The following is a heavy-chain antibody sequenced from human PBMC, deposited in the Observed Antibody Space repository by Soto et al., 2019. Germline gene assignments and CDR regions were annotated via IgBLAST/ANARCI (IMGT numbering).Heavy chain of an antibody. CDR1: GFTFSNYG. Sequence: QTGGSLRLSCAASGFTFSNYGMHRVRQAPGKGLEWVAVMWYDGSDRNYADSVKGRFTISRDNSKNTLYLQMNSLRAEDTAFYYCARDLPRKTAAYYFDYWGQGTLVTVSS. CDR2: MWYDGSDR. CDR3: ARDLPRKTAAYYFDY. V-gene: IGHV3-33*01. D-gene: IGHD6-13*01. J-gene: IGHJ4*02.